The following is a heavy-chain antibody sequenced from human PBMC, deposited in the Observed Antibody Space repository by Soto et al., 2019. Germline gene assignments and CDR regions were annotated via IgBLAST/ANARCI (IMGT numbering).Heavy chain of an antibody. CDR3: VRAPQRNDY. CDR2: ISASNGNR. Sequence: QVQLVQSGAEVKKPGASVKVSCKASGYDFSSYGISWVRQAPGQGLEWMGWISASNGNRDYAQQFQGRVTITSDTSRTTAYMELRSLRSDATAVYYCVRAPQRNDYWGQGTLVNVSS. V-gene: IGHV1-18*04. D-gene: IGHD2-2*01. J-gene: IGHJ4*02. CDR1: GYDFSSYG.